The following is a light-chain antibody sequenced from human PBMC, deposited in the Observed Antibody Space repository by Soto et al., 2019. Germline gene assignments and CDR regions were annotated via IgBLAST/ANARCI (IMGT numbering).Light chain of an antibody. CDR1: QSVLYSSNNRNY. CDR3: QQYYSTPYT. J-gene: IGKJ2*01. CDR2: LTS. V-gene: IGKV4-1*01. Sequence: DILMTQSPDSLAVSLGERATINCKSSQSVLYSSNNRNYLAWYQQKPGLPPKLLLYLTSTRESGVPDRFSGNGSGTDFTLTINSLQAEDVAVYYCQQYYSTPYTFGQGTKLEI.